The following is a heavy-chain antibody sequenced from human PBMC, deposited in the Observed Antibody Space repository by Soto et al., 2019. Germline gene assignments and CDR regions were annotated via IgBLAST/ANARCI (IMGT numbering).Heavy chain of an antibody. J-gene: IGHJ4*02. CDR1: GYTFTSYA. Sequence: QVLLVQSGAEVKKPGASVNVSCKASGYTFTSYAIHWVRQAPGQRLEWMGWINAGNGNTKYSQNFQGRVTITRDTSASTAHMELNSLRSEDTAVYYCATGSRKDYWGQGTLVTVSS. CDR3: ATGSRKDY. V-gene: IGHV1-3*01. CDR2: INAGNGNT. D-gene: IGHD2-2*01.